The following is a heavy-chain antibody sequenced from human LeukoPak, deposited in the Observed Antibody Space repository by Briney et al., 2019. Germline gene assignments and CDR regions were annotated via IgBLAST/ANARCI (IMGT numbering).Heavy chain of an antibody. V-gene: IGHV3-7*03. CDR2: IKQDGSEK. J-gene: IGHJ4*02. Sequence: GGSLRLSCAASGFTFSSYWMSWVRQAPGKGLEGVANIKQDGSEKYYVDSVKGRFTISRDNAKNSLYLQMNSLRAEDTAVYYCARFFRSGYDFFYFDYWGQGTLATVSS. CDR3: ARFFRSGYDFFYFDY. D-gene: IGHD5-12*01. CDR1: GFTFSSYW.